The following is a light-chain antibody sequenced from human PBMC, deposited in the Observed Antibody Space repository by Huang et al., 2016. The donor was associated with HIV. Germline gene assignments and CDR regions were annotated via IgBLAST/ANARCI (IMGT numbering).Light chain of an antibody. CDR1: QSVNTN. J-gene: IGKJ5*01. V-gene: IGKV3-15*01. CDR3: QQYNNWPPEVT. Sequence: EIILTQSPATLSVSPVDRATLSCRASQSVNTNLAWYQQKPGQTPRLLSYGTSTRATGVPARFSGGGSGTEFTLTISSLQSVDFAVYYCQQYNNWPPEVTFGQGTRLEIK. CDR2: GTS.